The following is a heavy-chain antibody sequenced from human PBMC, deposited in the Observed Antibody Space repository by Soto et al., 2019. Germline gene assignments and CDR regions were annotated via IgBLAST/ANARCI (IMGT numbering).Heavy chain of an antibody. CDR3: ARRRSGTYYNFEYNWFDP. D-gene: IGHD3-10*01. CDR2: IYYSGST. J-gene: IGHJ5*02. CDR1: GGSISSYY. V-gene: IGHV4-59*01. Sequence: SETLSLTCTVSGGSISSYYWSWIRQPPGKGLEWIGYIYYSGSTNYNPSLKSRVTISVDTSKNQFSLKVNSVTAADTAVYYCARRRSGTYYNFEYNWFDPWGPGTLVNVSS.